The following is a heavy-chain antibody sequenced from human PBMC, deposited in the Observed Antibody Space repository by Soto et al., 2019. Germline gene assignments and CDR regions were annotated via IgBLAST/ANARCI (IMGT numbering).Heavy chain of an antibody. D-gene: IGHD1-26*01. CDR1: GFTFSSYA. CDR3: AKHQVGTEMYGHAFDI. Sequence: GGSLRLSCAASGFTFSSYAMSWVRQAPGKGLEWVSAISGSGGSTYYADSVKGRFTISRDNSKNTLYLQMNSLRAEDTAVYYCAKHQVGTEMYGHAFDIWGQGTIVTV. J-gene: IGHJ3*02. V-gene: IGHV3-23*01. CDR2: ISGSGGST.